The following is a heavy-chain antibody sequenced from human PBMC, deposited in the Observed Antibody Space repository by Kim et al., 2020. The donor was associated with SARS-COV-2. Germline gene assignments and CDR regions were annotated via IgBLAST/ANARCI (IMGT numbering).Heavy chain of an antibody. D-gene: IGHD3-3*01. J-gene: IGHJ4*02. CDR3: ARVRQWFGVVNCFDY. V-gene: IGHV3-21*01. Sequence: DSVTGRLPISRDHAKNPRYLQLNSLTAEDTAVYYCARVRQWFGVVNCFDYWGQGTLVTVSS.